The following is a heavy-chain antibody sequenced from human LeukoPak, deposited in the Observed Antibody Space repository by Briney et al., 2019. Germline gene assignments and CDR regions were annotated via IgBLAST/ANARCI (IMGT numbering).Heavy chain of an antibody. V-gene: IGHV4-59*01. CDR2: IYYSGST. CDR1: GGSISGYY. D-gene: IGHD4/OR15-4a*01. Sequence: PSETLSLTCTVSGGSISGYYWSWIRQPPGKGLEWIGYIYYSGSTDYDPSLKGRVTMSVDTSKNQFSLKLSSVTAADTAVYYCASMGAIAGASANPDYWGQGTLVTVSS. CDR3: ASMGAIAGASANPDY. J-gene: IGHJ4*02.